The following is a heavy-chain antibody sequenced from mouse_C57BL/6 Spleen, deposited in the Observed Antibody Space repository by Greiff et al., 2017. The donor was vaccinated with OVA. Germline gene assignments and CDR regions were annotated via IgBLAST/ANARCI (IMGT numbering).Heavy chain of an antibody. J-gene: IGHJ4*01. Sequence: QVQLQQPGAELVRPGTSVKLSCKASGYTFTSYWMHWVKQRPGQGLEWIGVIDPSDSYTNYNQKFKGKATLTVDTSSSTAYMQLSSLTSEDSAVDYCARSNYEDYAMDYWGQGTSVTVSS. V-gene: IGHV1-59*01. CDR1: GYTFTSYW. D-gene: IGHD2-5*01. CDR3: ARSNYEDYAMDY. CDR2: IDPSDSYT.